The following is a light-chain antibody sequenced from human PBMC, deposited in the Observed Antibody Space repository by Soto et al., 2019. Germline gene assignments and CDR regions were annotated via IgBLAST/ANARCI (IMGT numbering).Light chain of an antibody. V-gene: IGKV1-9*01. CDR1: PAIANF. Sequence: IQLTQSPSSLSASVGDRVTITCRASPAIANFLAWYQQKPGTAPKLLIYGASTLQSGVPSRFSGSRSGTDYTLTIASLQPEDFATYYCQQLNGSPWTFGQGTKVDIK. CDR3: QQLNGSPWT. J-gene: IGKJ1*01. CDR2: GAS.